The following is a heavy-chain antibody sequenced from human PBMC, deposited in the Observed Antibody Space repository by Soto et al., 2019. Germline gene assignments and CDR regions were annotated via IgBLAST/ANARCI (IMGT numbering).Heavy chain of an antibody. Sequence: PGGSLRLSCAFSVFTVSSNHMSCVRQAPGKWLEWVSIIYSGGSTHDADSVRGRFTISRDNSKNTLYLQMNSLRAEDTAVYYCARDLRRERYWGQGTLFIVSS. V-gene: IGHV3-53*01. CDR3: ARDLRRERY. J-gene: IGHJ4*02. CDR2: IYSGGST. D-gene: IGHD4-17*01. CDR1: VFTVSSNH.